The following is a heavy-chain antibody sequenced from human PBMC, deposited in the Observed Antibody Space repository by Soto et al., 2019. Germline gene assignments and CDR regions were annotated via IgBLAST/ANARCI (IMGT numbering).Heavy chain of an antibody. CDR1: GYTFTSYG. J-gene: IGHJ4*02. V-gene: IGHV1-18*01. Sequence: QVQLVQSGSEVKKPGASVKVSCKAFGYTFTSYGISWVRQAPGQGLEWMGWISAYNGNTKYPQKFQGRVTMTTDTSTSTAYMELRSLTSDDTAVYFCTRGPKESSGSPRWYWGQGTLVTVSS. CDR2: ISAYNGNT. CDR3: TRGPKESSGSPRWY. D-gene: IGHD1-26*01.